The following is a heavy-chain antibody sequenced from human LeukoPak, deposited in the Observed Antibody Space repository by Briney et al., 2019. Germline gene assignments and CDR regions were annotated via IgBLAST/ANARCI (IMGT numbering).Heavy chain of an antibody. D-gene: IGHD3-16*01. CDR3: AKGGTYRDYFDY. Sequence: GGSLRLSCEASGFTFSNYGMNWVRQAPGKGLEWVTVISYDGSNKYYADSVKGRFTISRDNSKNTLYLQMNSLRAEDTAVYYCAKGGTYRDYFDYWGQGTLVTVSS. J-gene: IGHJ4*02. CDR1: GFTFSNYG. V-gene: IGHV3-30*18. CDR2: ISYDGSNK.